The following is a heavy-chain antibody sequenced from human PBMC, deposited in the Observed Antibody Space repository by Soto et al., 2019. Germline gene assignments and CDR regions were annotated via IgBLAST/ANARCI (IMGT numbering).Heavy chain of an antibody. D-gene: IGHD2-2*01. J-gene: IGHJ4*02. CDR1: GYTFTGYY. CDR2: INPNSGGT. CDR3: AKEHDFFVYCSTTSCSYYFDY. Sequence: ASVKVSCKASGYTFTGYYMHWVRQAPGQGLEWMGWINPNSGGTNYAQKFQGWVTMTRDTSISTAYMELSSLRAEDTAVYYCAKEHDFFVYCSTTSCSYYFDYWGQGTLVTVSS. V-gene: IGHV1-2*04.